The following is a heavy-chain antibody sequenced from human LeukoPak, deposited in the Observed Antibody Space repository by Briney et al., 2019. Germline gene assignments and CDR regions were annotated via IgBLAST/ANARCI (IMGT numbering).Heavy chain of an antibody. V-gene: IGHV4-61*08. CDR2: IYYSGST. CDR1: GGSISSGDYY. J-gene: IGHJ2*01. CDR3: TRDANQGL. D-gene: IGHD1-14*01. Sequence: PETLSLTCTVSGGSISSGDYYWSWIRQPPGKGLEWIGYIYYSGSTNYNPSLKSRVTISLDTSKNQFSLKLTSVTAADTAVYYCTRDANQGLWGRGTLVIVSS.